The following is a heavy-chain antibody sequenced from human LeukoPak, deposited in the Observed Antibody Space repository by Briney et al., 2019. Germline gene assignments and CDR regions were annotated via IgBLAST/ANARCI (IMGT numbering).Heavy chain of an antibody. Sequence: PGGSLRLSCAASGFTFSSFAMHWVRPGPGKGLEWVAVISYDGSNKYYADSVKGRFTISRDNSKNTLYLQMNSLRAEDTAVYYCAGHKGYWGQGTLVTVSS. J-gene: IGHJ4*02. CDR1: GFTFSSFA. V-gene: IGHV3-30-3*01. CDR2: ISYDGSNK. CDR3: AGHKGY.